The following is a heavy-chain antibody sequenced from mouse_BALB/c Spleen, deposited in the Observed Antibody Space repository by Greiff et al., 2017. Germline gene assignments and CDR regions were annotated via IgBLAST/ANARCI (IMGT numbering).Heavy chain of an antibody. J-gene: IGHJ4*01. CDR1: GYSFTGYY. V-gene: IGHV1S34*01. D-gene: IGHD2-4*01. CDR2: ISCYNGAT. CDR3: ARNSDYDYYAMDY. Sequence: LVKTGASVKISCKASGYSFTGYYMHWVKQSHGKSLEWIGYISCYNGATSYNQKFKGKATFTVDTSSSTAYMQFNSLTSEDSAVYYCARNSDYDYYAMDYWGQGTSVTVSS.